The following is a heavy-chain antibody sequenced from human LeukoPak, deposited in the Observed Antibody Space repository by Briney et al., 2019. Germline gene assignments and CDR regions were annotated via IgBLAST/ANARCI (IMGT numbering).Heavy chain of an antibody. CDR3: ARDRQQLVPEYFQH. J-gene: IGHJ1*01. V-gene: IGHV3-21*01. CDR2: ISSSSSYI. CDR1: GFTFSSYS. Sequence: GGSLRLSCAASGFTFSSYSMNWVRQAPGKGLEWVSPISSSSSYIYYADSVKGRFTISRDNAKNSLYLQMNSLRAEDTAVYYCARDRQQLVPEYFQHWGQGTLVTVSS. D-gene: IGHD6-13*01.